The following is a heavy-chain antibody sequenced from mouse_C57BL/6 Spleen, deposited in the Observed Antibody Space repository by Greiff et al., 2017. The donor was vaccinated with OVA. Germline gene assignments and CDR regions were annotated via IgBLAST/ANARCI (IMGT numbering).Heavy chain of an antibody. CDR1: GFTFTDYY. D-gene: IGHD2-3*01. J-gene: IGHJ3*01. V-gene: IGHV7-3*01. CDR2: IRNKANGYTT. Sequence: EVQGVESGGGLVQPGGSLSLSCAASGFTFTDYYMSWVRQPPGKALEWLGFIRNKANGYTTEYSASVKGRFTISRDNSQSILYLQMNALRAEDSATYYCARYGSYDGYPAWFAYWGQGTLVTVSA. CDR3: ARYGSYDGYPAWFAY.